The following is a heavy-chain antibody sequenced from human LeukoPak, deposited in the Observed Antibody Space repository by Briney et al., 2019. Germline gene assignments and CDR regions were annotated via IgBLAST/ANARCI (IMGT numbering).Heavy chain of an antibody. CDR3: ARGLSSWYSY. J-gene: IGHJ4*02. CDR1: GGSFSGYY. CDR2: INHSGST. D-gene: IGHD6-13*01. V-gene: IGHV4-34*01. Sequence: PSETLSLTCAVYGGSFSGYYWNWIRQPPGKGLEWIGEINHSGSTNYNPSLKSRVTISVDTSKNQLFLKLTSVTAADTAMYYCARGLSSWYSYWGQGTPVTVSS.